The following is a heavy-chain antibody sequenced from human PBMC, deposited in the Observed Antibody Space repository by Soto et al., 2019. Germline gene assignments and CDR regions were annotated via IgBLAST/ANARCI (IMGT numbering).Heavy chain of an antibody. J-gene: IGHJ5*02. CDR3: ARDMHAGFTNYFDP. V-gene: IGHV4-59*02. CDR1: GGSVTSHH. D-gene: IGHD4-4*01. Sequence: SETLSLTCFVSGGSVTSHHWSWIRQFHGQGLQWIAYTSYTGNTTYNPSLQSRVTISLDTAKNQLSLKLTSMTAADTAVYYLARDMHAGFTNYFDPWGQGTLVIFSS. CDR2: TSYTGNT.